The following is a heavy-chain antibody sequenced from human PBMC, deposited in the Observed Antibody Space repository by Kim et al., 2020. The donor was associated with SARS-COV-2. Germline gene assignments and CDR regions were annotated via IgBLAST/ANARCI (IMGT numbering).Heavy chain of an antibody. Sequence: ASVKVSCKASGYTFKRYDINWVRQATGQGPEWMGWMDPDNGKTGYAEKFQERVTMTRDSAISTGYMELSDLRSDDTAIYYCVRGAAPMVSGGGHCGQGTLIIVSS. CDR2: MDPDNGKT. CDR1: GYTFKRYD. CDR3: VRGAAPMVSGGGH. D-gene: IGHD5-18*01. V-gene: IGHV1-8*01. J-gene: IGHJ4*02.